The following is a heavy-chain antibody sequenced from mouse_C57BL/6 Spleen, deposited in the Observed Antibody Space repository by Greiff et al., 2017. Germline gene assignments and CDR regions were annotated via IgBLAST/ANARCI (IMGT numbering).Heavy chain of an antibody. J-gene: IGHJ4*01. CDR3: ARSNYDGRLYYTMDY. Sequence: QVQLQQSGAELVKPGASVKMSCKASGYTFTTYPIEWMKQNHGKSLEWIGNFYPYNDDTKYNEKFKGKATLTVDKSSSTVYLELSRLTSDDSAVYYCARSNYDGRLYYTMDYWGQGTSVTVSS. D-gene: IGHD1-1*01. CDR1: GYTFTTYP. CDR2: FYPYNDDT. V-gene: IGHV1-47*01.